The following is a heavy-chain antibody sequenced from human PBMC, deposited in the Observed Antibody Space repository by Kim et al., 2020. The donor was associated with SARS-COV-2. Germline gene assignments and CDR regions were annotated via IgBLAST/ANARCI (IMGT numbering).Heavy chain of an antibody. J-gene: IGHJ4*02. CDR1: GGTFSSYA. Sequence: SVKVSCKASGGTFSSYAISWVRQAPGQGLEWMGGIIPIFGTANYAQKFQGRVTITADESTSTAYMELSSLRSEDTAVYYCARDALRDGYNGYFDYWGQGTLVTVSS. CDR2: IIPIFGTA. D-gene: IGHD5-12*01. V-gene: IGHV1-69*13. CDR3: ARDALRDGYNGYFDY.